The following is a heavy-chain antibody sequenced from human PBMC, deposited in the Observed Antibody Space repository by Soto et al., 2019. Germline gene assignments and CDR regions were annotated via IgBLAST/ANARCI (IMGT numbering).Heavy chain of an antibody. CDR2: ISGYNGNT. Sequence: QVQLVQSGAELKKPGASVKVSCKASGYIFINYGITWVRQAPGQGLEWMGWISGYNGNTNYAQKLQGKVTMTTDTSTSTAYIELRSLTSEDTAVYYCAGDDVHAANGRDRWSQGPLVTVSS. V-gene: IGHV1-18*01. D-gene: IGHD2-8*01. CDR3: AGDDVHAANGRDR. CDR1: GYIFINYG. J-gene: IGHJ5*02.